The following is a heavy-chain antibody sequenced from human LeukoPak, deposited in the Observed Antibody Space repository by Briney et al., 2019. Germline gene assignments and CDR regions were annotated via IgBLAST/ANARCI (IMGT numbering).Heavy chain of an antibody. Sequence: GGSLRLSCAASGFTFSSCAMSWVRQPPARGREWVSAISCSGGSTYYTDSLKGRVTISRDNSKNTLYLQMNSLRAEDTAVYYCAKDSDYYGSSGYWSWDYFDYWGQGTLVTVSS. J-gene: IGHJ4*02. CDR1: GFTFSSCA. V-gene: IGHV3-23*01. D-gene: IGHD3-22*01. CDR2: ISCSGGST. CDR3: AKDSDYYGSSGYWSWDYFDY.